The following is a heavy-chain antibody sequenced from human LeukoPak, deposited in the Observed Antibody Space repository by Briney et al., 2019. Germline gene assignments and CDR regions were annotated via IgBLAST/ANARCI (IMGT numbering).Heavy chain of an antibody. J-gene: IGHJ4*02. V-gene: IGHV4-39*07. D-gene: IGHD3-3*01. CDR2: IYYSGST. Sequence: SETLSLTCAVSGGSISSSSYYWGWIRQPPGKGLEWIGSIYYSGSTYYNPSLKSRVTISVDTSKNQFSLKLSSVTAADTAVYYCATEYYDFWSGYYQTPYYFDYWGQGTLVTVSS. CDR1: GGSISSSSYY. CDR3: ATEYYDFWSGYYQTPYYFDY.